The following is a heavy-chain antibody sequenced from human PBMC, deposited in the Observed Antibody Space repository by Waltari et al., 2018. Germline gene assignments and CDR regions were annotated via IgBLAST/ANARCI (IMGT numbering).Heavy chain of an antibody. V-gene: IGHV3-33*01. Sequence: QVQLVESGGGVVQPGTSLRLSCVASGYTFSRHGMTWARRAPGKGLGLVAGVWYEGSKKFYVESGKGRFTISRDDSKNTLYLEMNSLRAEDTAVYYCARDISYYSLDKWGQGTLVTVSS. D-gene: IGHD3-22*01. CDR3: ARDISYYSLDK. J-gene: IGHJ4*02. CDR1: GYTFSRHG. CDR2: VWYEGSKK.